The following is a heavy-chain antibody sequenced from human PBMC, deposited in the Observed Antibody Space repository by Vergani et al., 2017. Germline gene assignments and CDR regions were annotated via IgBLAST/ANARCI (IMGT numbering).Heavy chain of an antibody. CDR2: ITASGDTT. V-gene: IGHV3-23*04. CDR3: AKDRDRFFDY. Sequence: EVQLVESGGGLVKPGGSLRLSCAASGFTFSNYVVSWVRQTPRKGLEWISTITASGDTTYYADSVRGRFTISRDNSKNTLYLQMNSLRAEDTAVYYCAKDRDRFFDYWGQGTLVTVSS. D-gene: IGHD3-3*01. CDR1: GFTFSNYV. J-gene: IGHJ4*02.